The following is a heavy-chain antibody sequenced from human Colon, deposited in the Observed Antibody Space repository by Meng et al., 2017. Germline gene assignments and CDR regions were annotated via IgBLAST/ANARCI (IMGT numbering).Heavy chain of an antibody. CDR3: ASEIFHGDDY. D-gene: IGHD4-17*01. Sequence: GGSLRLSCAASGFTFSSYAMSWVRQAPGKGLEWVSSISSSSNYIKYADSAKGRFTISRDNAKNSLYLQMNSLRAEDTAVYFCASEIFHGDDYWGQGTLVTVSS. J-gene: IGHJ4*02. CDR1: GFTFSSYA. CDR2: ISSSSNYI. V-gene: IGHV3-21*01.